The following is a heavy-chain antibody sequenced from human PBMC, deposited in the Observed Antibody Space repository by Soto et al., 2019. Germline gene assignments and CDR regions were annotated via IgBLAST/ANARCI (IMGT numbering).Heavy chain of an antibody. J-gene: IGHJ5*02. CDR3: ARGVGSGSYYNQYNWFDP. CDR1: GYTFTNYG. Sequence: ASVKVSCKASGYTFTNYGISWVRQAPGQGLEWMGWISAYNGNAKYAQKLQGRVTMTTDTSTSTAYMELRSLRSDDTAVYYCARGVGSGSYYNQYNWFDPWGQGTLVTVSS. V-gene: IGHV1-18*01. D-gene: IGHD3-10*01. CDR2: ISAYNGNA.